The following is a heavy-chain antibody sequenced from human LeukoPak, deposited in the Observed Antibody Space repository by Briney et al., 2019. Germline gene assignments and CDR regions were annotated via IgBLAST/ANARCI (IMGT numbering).Heavy chain of an antibody. CDR2: IIPIFGTA. V-gene: IGHV1-69*13. D-gene: IGHD5-18*01. Sequence: SVTVSCTASGGTFSSYAISWVRQAPGQGLEWMGGIIPIFGTANYAQKFQGRVTITADESTSTAYMELSSLRSEDTAVYYCARDRGWAGYSYGFYYWGQGTLVTVSS. CDR1: GGTFSSYA. J-gene: IGHJ4*02. CDR3: ARDRGWAGYSYGFYY.